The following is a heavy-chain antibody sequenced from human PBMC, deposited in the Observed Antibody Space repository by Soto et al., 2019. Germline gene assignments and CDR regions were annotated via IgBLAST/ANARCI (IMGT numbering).Heavy chain of an antibody. Sequence: PGGSLRLSCAASGFTFSDYAMHWVRQAPGKGLEWVAVISYDGTKKYYADSVKGRFTIFTDNSKNTLYLQMHSLRPEDTAVYYCARDRDSSPTYYFYYWGQGSLVTVSS. CDR3: ARDRDSSPTYYFYY. J-gene: IGHJ4*02. V-gene: IGHV3-30-3*01. CDR1: GFTFSDYA. D-gene: IGHD6-13*01. CDR2: ISYDGTKK.